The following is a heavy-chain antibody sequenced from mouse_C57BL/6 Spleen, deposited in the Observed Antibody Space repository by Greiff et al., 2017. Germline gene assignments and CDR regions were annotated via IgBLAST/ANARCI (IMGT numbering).Heavy chain of an antibody. Sequence: DKFIISRDNAKNTLYLQMSKVRSEDTALYYCARRSSYYGNWFAYWGQGTLVTVSA. V-gene: IGHV4-1*01. J-gene: IGHJ3*01. CDR3: ARRSSYYGNWFAY. D-gene: IGHD2-10*01.